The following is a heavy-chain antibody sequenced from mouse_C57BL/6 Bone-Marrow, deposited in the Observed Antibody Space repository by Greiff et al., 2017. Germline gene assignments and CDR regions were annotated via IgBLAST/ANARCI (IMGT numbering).Heavy chain of an antibody. Sequence: EVKLMESGGGLVKPGGSLKLSCAASGFTFSDYGMHWVRQAPEKGLEWVAYISSGSSTIYYADTVKGRFTISRDNAKNTLFLQMTSLRSEDTAMYYCARTYGSLWYFDVWGTGTTVTVSS. CDR2: ISSGSSTI. D-gene: IGHD1-1*01. CDR3: ARTYGSLWYFDV. J-gene: IGHJ1*03. CDR1: GFTFSDYG. V-gene: IGHV5-17*01.